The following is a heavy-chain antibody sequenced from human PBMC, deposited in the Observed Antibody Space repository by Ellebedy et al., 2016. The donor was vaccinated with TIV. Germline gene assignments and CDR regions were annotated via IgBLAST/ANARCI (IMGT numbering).Heavy chain of an antibody. V-gene: IGHV1-46*01. Sequence: ASVKVSCKASGGTFSSHAISWVRQAPGQGLEWMGVINPIGGSTTYAQKFQGRVAMTRDTSTSTVYMELSSLRSEDTAVYYCVRDLSTADYRDYWGQGTLVTVSS. J-gene: IGHJ4*02. D-gene: IGHD4-11*01. CDR3: VRDLSTADYRDY. CDR2: INPIGGST. CDR1: GGTFSSHA.